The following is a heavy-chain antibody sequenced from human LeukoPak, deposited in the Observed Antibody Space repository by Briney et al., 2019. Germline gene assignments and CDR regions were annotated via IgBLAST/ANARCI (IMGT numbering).Heavy chain of an antibody. CDR3: ATDGGDGFNSGPGY. CDR2: IRYDGSRE. Sequence: GGSLRLSCAASRFTFSSYGMHWVRRAPGKGLEGGAFIRYDGSREFYADSLKGRFTVSRDNSKNTLYLQMSSLRPEDTAVYYCATDGGDGFNSGPGYWGQGTLVTVSS. V-gene: IGHV3-30*02. D-gene: IGHD6-25*01. J-gene: IGHJ4*02. CDR1: RFTFSSYG.